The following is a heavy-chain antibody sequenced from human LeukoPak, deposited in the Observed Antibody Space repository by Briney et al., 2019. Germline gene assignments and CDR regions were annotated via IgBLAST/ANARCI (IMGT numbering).Heavy chain of an antibody. J-gene: IGHJ5*02. CDR3: ASPRPCSSTSCRRGWFDP. D-gene: IGHD2-2*01. CDR2: INHSGST. CDR1: GESFSGYY. Sequence: PSETLSLTCAVYGESFSGYYWSWIRQPPGKGLDWIGEINHSGSTNYNPSLKSRVTISVDTSKNQFSLKLSSVTAADTAVYYCASPRPCSSTSCRRGWFDPWGQGNLVTVSS. V-gene: IGHV4-34*01.